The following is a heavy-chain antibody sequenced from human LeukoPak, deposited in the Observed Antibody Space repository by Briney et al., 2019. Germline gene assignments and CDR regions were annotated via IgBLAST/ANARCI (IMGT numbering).Heavy chain of an antibody. CDR2: ISGSGGST. D-gene: IGHD5-18*01. Sequence: GASLRLSCAASGFTFSSYAMSWVRQAPGKGLEWVSAISGSGGSTYYADSVKGRFTISRDNSKNTLYLQVNSLRAEDTAVYYCAKASEDTAMANDYWGQGTLVTVSS. CDR1: GFTFSSYA. J-gene: IGHJ4*02. CDR3: AKASEDTAMANDY. V-gene: IGHV3-23*01.